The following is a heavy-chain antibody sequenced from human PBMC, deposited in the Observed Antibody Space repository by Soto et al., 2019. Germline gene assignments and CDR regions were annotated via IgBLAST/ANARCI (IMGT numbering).Heavy chain of an antibody. Sequence: GSLRLSCAASGFTFSSYWMSWVRQAPGKGLEWVANIKQDGSEKYYVDSVKGRFTISRDNAKNSLYLQMNSLRAEDTAVYYCAREGDIVATFAFDIWGQGTMVTVSS. CDR1: GFTFSSYW. J-gene: IGHJ3*02. D-gene: IGHD5-12*01. V-gene: IGHV3-7*01. CDR3: AREGDIVATFAFDI. CDR2: IKQDGSEK.